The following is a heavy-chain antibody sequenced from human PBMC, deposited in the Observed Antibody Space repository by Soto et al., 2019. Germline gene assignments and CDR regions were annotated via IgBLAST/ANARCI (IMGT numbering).Heavy chain of an antibody. CDR2: IRGKAYGGTT. D-gene: IGHD3-10*01. CDR3: TRDGDYYVSETYGYFDY. V-gene: IGHV3-49*04. J-gene: IGHJ4*02. Sequence: GGSLRLSCSASGFTFGDYAMSWVRQASGKGLEWVGFIRGKAYGGTTEYAASVEGRFTISRDDSKSIAYLQMSSLKTDDTAVYYCTRDGDYYVSETYGYFDYRGQGKLVTVSS. CDR1: GFTFGDYA.